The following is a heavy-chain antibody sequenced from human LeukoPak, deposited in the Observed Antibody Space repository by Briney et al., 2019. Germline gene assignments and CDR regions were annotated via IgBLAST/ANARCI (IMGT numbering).Heavy chain of an antibody. J-gene: IGHJ4*02. CDR3: ARDRDYVWGSYRHTPDY. Sequence: ASVKVSCKASGYTFTSYGITWVRQAPGQGLEWTGWFSAYNGNTDYAQKLQGRVTMTTDTSTSTAYMELRSLRSDDTAVYYCARDRDYVWGSYRHTPDYWGQGTLVTVSS. D-gene: IGHD3-16*02. CDR1: GYTFTSYG. V-gene: IGHV1-18*01. CDR2: FSAYNGNT.